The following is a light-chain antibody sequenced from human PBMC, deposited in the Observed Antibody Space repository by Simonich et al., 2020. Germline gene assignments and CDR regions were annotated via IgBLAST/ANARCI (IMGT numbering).Light chain of an antibody. CDR3: CSYAGSSTVV. V-gene: IGLV2-23*01. J-gene: IGLJ2*01. CDR1: SSYVGRSNL. CDR2: EGS. Sequence: QSALTQPASVSGSPGKSITLSCTGTSSYVGRSNLFSWYQQHPGKAPKLMIYEGSKRPAGVSNRFSCSKSGNTASLTISGLQAEDEADYYCCSYAGSSTVVFGGGTKLTVL.